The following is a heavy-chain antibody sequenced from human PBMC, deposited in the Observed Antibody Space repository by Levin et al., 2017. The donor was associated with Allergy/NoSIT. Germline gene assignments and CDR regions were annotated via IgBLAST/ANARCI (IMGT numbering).Heavy chain of an antibody. J-gene: IGHJ4*02. D-gene: IGHD5-24*01. CDR1: GGTFSSYP. CDR2: IIPILGIA. CDR3: VISPGRDGYNSIDY. V-gene: IGHV1-69*02. Sequence: SVKVSCKASGGTFSSYPISWVRQAPGQGLEWMGRIIPILGIANYAQKFQGRVTITADKSTSTAYMELSSLRSEDTAVYYCVISPGRDGYNSIDYWGQGTLVTVSS.